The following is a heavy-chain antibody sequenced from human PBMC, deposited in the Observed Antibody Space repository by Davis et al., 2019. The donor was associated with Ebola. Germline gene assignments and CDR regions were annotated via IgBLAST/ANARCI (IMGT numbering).Heavy chain of an antibody. D-gene: IGHD5-12*01. J-gene: IGHJ6*02. CDR3: AREGGSGYDLFYYGMDV. CDR1: GFTFSGSA. CDR2: IRSKANSYAT. V-gene: IGHV3-73*01. Sequence: PGGSLRLSCAASGFTFSGSAMHWVRQASGKGLEWVGRIRSKANSYATAYAASVKGRFTIPRDDSKNTAYLQMNSLRAEDTAVYYCAREGGSGYDLFYYGMDVWGQGTTVTVSS.